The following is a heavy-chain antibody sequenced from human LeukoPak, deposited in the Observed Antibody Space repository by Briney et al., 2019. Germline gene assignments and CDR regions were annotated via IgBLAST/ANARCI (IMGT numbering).Heavy chain of an antibody. CDR2: ISAYNGNT. CDR1: GYTFTSYG. CDR3: AREVGSSWYPIYYFDY. D-gene: IGHD6-13*01. Sequence: ASVTVSCTASGYTFTSYGISWVRQAPGQGLEWMGWISAYNGNTNYAQKLQGRVTMTTDTSTSTAYMELRSLRSDDTAVYYCAREVGSSWYPIYYFDYWGQGTLVTVSS. J-gene: IGHJ4*02. V-gene: IGHV1-18*01.